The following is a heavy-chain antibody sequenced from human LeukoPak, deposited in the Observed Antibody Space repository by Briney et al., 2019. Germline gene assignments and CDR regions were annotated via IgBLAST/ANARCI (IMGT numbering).Heavy chain of an antibody. CDR1: GFTVSSNY. J-gene: IGHJ6*02. Sequence: PGGSLRLSCAASGFTVSSNYMSWVRQAPGKGLEWVSVIYSGGSTYYADSVKGRCTISRDNSKNTLYLQMNSLRAEDTAVYYCARAVREYYYYGMDVWGQGTTVTVSS. D-gene: IGHD3-10*01. CDR2: IYSGGST. V-gene: IGHV3-66*01. CDR3: ARAVREYYYYGMDV.